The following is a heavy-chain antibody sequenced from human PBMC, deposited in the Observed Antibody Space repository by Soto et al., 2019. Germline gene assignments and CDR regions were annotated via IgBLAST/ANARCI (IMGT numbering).Heavy chain of an antibody. D-gene: IGHD2-2*01. CDR1: GYTFTGYY. Sequence: ASVKVSCKASGYTFTGYYMHWVRRAPGQGLEWMGWINPNSGGTNYAQKFQGWVTMTRDTSISTAYMELSRLRSDDTAVYYCAREIVLVPAARTCWFDPWGQGTLVTVSS. J-gene: IGHJ5*02. CDR2: INPNSGGT. V-gene: IGHV1-2*04. CDR3: AREIVLVPAARTCWFDP.